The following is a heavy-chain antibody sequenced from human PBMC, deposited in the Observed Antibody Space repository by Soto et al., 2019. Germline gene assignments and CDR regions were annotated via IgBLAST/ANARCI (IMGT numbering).Heavy chain of an antibody. CDR1: GFTFSSYW. CDR2: ISWKSSSI. V-gene: IGHV3-9*01. D-gene: IGHD2-8*02. Sequence: PGGSLRLSCAASGFTFSSYWMSWVRQAPGKGLEWVSGISWKSSSIGYADSVKGRFTISRDNAKNSLYLQMNSLRAEDTALYYCAKSTGGTANGMDVWGQGTTVTVSS. J-gene: IGHJ6*02. CDR3: AKSTGGTANGMDV.